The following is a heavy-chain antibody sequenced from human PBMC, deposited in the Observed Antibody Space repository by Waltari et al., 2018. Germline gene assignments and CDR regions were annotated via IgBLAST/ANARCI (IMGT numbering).Heavy chain of an antibody. J-gene: IGHJ4*02. CDR1: GFTFSSYW. CDR2: IKQDGSEK. Sequence: EVQLVESGGGLVQPGGSLRLSCVASGFTFSSYWMSWVRQAPGKGLEWVANIKQDGSEKYYVDSVKGRFTISRDNAKNSLYLQMNSLRAEDTAVYYCARAPLQVDYWGQGTLVTVSS. V-gene: IGHV3-7*01. CDR3: ARAPLQVDY. D-gene: IGHD1-1*01.